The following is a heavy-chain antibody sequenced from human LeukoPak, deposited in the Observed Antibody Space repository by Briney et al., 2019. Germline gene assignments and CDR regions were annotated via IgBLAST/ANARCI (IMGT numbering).Heavy chain of an antibody. V-gene: IGHV4-61*02. CDR3: ARDDCSGGSCPRWFDP. CDR1: GGSTSSGSYY. CDR2: IYSSGST. D-gene: IGHD2-15*01. Sequence: SETLSLTCTVSGGSTSSGSYYWSWIRQPAGKGLEWIGRIYSSGSTNYNPSLKSRVTISVDTSKNQFSLKLSSVTAADTAVYYCARDDCSGGSCPRWFDPWGQGTLVTVSS. J-gene: IGHJ5*02.